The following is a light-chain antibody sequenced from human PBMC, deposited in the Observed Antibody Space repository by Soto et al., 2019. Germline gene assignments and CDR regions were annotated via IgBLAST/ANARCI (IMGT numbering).Light chain of an antibody. J-gene: IGKJ5*01. CDR3: QQRSNWIT. CDR1: QTVNSIY. CDR2: GAS. Sequence: EIVLTQSPGTLSLSPGERSTLSCGASQTVNSIYLAWYQQKVGQAPRLLIYGASSRATGIPDRFSGSGSGTDFTLTISSLEPEDFAVYYCQQRSNWITFGQGTRLEIK. V-gene: IGKV3D-20*02.